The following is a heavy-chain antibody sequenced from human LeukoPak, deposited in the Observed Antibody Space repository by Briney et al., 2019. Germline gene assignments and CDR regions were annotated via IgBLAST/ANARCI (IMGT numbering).Heavy chain of an antibody. Sequence: SETLSLTCTVSGGSISSSSYYWGWIRQPPGKGLEWIGSIYSSGTTYYNASLRSRAIISVDTSKNQFSLKLSSVTAADTAVYYCARGGDGFWNGYYINYWGQGTLVTVSS. J-gene: IGHJ4*02. CDR2: IYSSGTT. D-gene: IGHD3-3*01. CDR1: GGSISSSSYY. V-gene: IGHV4-39*01. CDR3: ARGGDGFWNGYYINY.